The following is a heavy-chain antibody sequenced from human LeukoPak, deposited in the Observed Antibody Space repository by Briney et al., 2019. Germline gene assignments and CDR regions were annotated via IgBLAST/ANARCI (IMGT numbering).Heavy chain of an antibody. CDR3: ARGFCSSTSCYQGPFDF. V-gene: IGHV3-15*01. Sequence: GGSLRLSCAASGFIFSSAWMTWVRQAPGKGLEWVGHIKNKTNGGTADYAAPVKGRFIISRDDSKNTLYLQMNSLRTEDTAVYYCARGFCSSTSCYQGPFDFWGQGTLVTVSS. D-gene: IGHD2-2*01. CDR1: GFIFSSAW. CDR2: IKNKTNGGTA. J-gene: IGHJ4*02.